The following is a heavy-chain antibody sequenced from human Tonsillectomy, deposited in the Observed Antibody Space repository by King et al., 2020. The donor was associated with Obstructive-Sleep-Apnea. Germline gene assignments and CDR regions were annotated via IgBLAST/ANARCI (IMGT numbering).Heavy chain of an antibody. D-gene: IGHD2-2*01. CDR1: GFTFDDYA. CDR3: AKDVVPAAPSAYYFDY. Sequence: VQLVESGGGLVQPGRSLRLSCAASGFTFDDYAMHWVRQAPGKGLEWVSGISWNSGSIGYADSVKGRFTISRDNAKNSLYLQMSSLRAEDTALYYCAKDVVPAAPSAYYFDYWGQGTLVTVSS. J-gene: IGHJ4*02. V-gene: IGHV3-9*01. CDR2: ISWNSGSI.